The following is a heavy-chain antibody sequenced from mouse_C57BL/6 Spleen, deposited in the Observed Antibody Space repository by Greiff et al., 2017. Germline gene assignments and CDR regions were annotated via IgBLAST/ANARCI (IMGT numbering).Heavy chain of an antibody. J-gene: IGHJ2*01. CDR2: IDPEDGET. V-gene: IGHV14-2*01. CDR3: ARRGGSSRDYFDY. D-gene: IGHD1-1*01. Sequence: VQLKQSGAELVKPGASVKLSCTASGFNIKDYYMHWVKQRTEQGLEWIGRIDPEDGETKYAPKFQGKATITADTSSNTAYLQLSSLTSEDTAVXYWARRGGSSRDYFDYWGQGTTLTVSS. CDR1: GFNIKDYY.